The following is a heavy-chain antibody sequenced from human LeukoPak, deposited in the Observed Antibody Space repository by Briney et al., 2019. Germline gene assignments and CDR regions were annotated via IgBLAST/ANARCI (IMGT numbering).Heavy chain of an antibody. J-gene: IGHJ4*02. CDR1: GYSVSSTGSA. CDR3: ARDLHLALDY. Sequence: SQTLSLTCAISGYSVSSTGSAWNWIRQSPSRGLEWLGRTYYRSNWNSDYAVSVKSRITISPDTSKNQFSLQLSSVTPEDTALYFCARDLHLALDYWGQGTLVTVAS. V-gene: IGHV6-1*01. CDR2: TYYRSNWNS.